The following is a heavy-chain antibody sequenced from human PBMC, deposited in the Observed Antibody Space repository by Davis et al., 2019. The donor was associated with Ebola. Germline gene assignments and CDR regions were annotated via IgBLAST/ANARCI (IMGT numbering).Heavy chain of an antibody. CDR3: ARARITMVRGVYFYYYYGMDV. CDR1: GASISSSNYY. D-gene: IGHD3-10*01. J-gene: IGHJ6*02. Sequence: MPSETLSLTCTVSGASISSSNYYWGWIRQPPGKGLEWIGSIYYSGSTYYNPSLKSRVTISVDTSKNQFSLKLSSVTAADTAVYYCARARITMVRGVYFYYYYGMDVWGQGTTVTVSS. V-gene: IGHV4-39*01. CDR2: IYYSGST.